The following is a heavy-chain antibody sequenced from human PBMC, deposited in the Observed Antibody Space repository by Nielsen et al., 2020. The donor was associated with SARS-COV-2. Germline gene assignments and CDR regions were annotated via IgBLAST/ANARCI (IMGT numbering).Heavy chain of an antibody. V-gene: IGHV3-30-3*02. J-gene: IGHJ4*02. D-gene: IGHD3-10*01. CDR1: GFTFSNHA. CDR2: ISYEGGNK. Sequence: GESLKISCAASGFTFSNHAMHWVRQAPGKGLEWVAVISYEGGNKYYADSVKGRFTISRDNSKTTLFLQMNSLRAEDTAVYYCAKRSGYGSGSILYWGQGTLVTVSS. CDR3: AKRSGYGSGSILY.